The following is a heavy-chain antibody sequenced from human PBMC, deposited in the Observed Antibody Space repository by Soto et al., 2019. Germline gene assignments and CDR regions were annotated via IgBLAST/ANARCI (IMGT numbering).Heavy chain of an antibody. CDR3: VRSMELVLKTAFDI. Sequence: QVQLVESGGGGVQPGRSLRLSCAASGFTFSSYAMNWVRQAPGKGLEWVAVISYDGSSKYFADSVNGRFTISRDKSQNTVYLLMTSLRAEGTAVYYCVRSMELVLKTAFDIWGQGKMVTVSS. CDR1: GFTFSSYA. V-gene: IGHV3-30-3*01. D-gene: IGHD6-13*01. CDR2: ISYDGSSK. J-gene: IGHJ3*02.